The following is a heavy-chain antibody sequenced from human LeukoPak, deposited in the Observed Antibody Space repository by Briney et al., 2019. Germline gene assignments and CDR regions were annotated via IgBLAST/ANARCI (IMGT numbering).Heavy chain of an antibody. Sequence: GGSLRLSCAASGFTFSGFGIHWVRQAPGEGLEWVTLIMFDGSNKYYADSVKGRFTISRDNSKSTVYLQMDSLRAEDTAVYHCARDLRSFDYWGQGTRVTVSS. J-gene: IGHJ4*02. CDR1: GFTFSGFG. D-gene: IGHD4-17*01. V-gene: IGHV3-33*01. CDR3: ARDLRSFDY. CDR2: IMFDGSNK.